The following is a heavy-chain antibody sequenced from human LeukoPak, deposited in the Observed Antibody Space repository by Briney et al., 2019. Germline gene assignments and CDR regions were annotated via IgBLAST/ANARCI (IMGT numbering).Heavy chain of an antibody. CDR3: ARGGWPSYPGLWFGELLLTTPNWFGP. CDR2: INHSGST. J-gene: IGHJ5*02. Sequence: PSETLSLTCAVYGGSFSGYYWSWIRQPPGKGLEWIGEINHSGSTNYNPSLKSRVTISVDTSKNQFSLKLSSVTAADTAVYYCARGGWPSYPGLWFGELLLTTPNWFGPWGQGTLVTVSS. V-gene: IGHV4-34*01. CDR1: GGSFSGYY. D-gene: IGHD3-10*01.